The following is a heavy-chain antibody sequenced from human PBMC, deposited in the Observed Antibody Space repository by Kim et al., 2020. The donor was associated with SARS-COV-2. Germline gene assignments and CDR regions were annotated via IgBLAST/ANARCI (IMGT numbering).Heavy chain of an antibody. V-gene: IGHV3-30*18. J-gene: IGHJ4*02. CDR1: GFTFGSYG. D-gene: IGHD3-10*01. Sequence: GGSLRLSCAASGFTFGSYGMHWVRQAPGKGLEWVAVISYDGSNEYYVVSVKGRFTISRDNSKNTLYLQMNSLRAEDTAVYYCAKDPRYGSGTYYKYYFDYWGQGTLVTVSS. CDR2: ISYDGSNE. CDR3: AKDPRYGSGTYYKYYFDY.